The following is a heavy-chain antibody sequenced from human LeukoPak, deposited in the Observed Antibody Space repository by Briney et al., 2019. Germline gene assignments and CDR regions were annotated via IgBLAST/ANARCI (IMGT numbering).Heavy chain of an antibody. J-gene: IGHJ4*02. CDR3: ARPGYSYGLDY. Sequence: ASVEVSCKASGGTFSSYAISWVRQAPGQGLEWMGWISAYNGNTNYAQKLQGRVTMTTDTSTSTAYMELRSLRSDDTAVYYCARPGYSYGLDYWGQGTLVTVSS. V-gene: IGHV1-18*01. CDR2: ISAYNGNT. CDR1: GGTFSSYA. D-gene: IGHD5-18*01.